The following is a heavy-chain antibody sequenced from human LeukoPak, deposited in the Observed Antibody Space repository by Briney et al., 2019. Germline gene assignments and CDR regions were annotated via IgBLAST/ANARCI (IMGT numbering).Heavy chain of an antibody. Sequence: SETLSLTCSVSGGSIGTNYWSWIRQVPGKGLEWIGYSSYSGSSNYNPSLKSRVTISVDTSKTQFSLYLNSVTAADTAVYYCARSDTHHIHSSSWHFDYSGQGTLVTVSS. J-gene: IGHJ4*02. V-gene: IGHV4-59*01. D-gene: IGHD6-13*01. CDR1: GGSIGTNY. CDR2: SSYSGSS. CDR3: ARSDTHHIHSSSWHFDY.